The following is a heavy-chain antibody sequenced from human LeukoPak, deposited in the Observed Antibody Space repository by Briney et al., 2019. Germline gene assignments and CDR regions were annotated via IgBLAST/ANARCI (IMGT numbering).Heavy chain of an antibody. J-gene: IGHJ4*02. Sequence: GASVKVSCKASGYTFTGYYMHWVRQAPGQGLEWMGWINPNSGGTNYTQKFQGRVTMTRDTSISTAYMELSRLRSDDTAVYYCARDRSGGPYTYPHYWGQGTLVTVSS. CDR2: INPNSGGT. V-gene: IGHV1-2*02. CDR3: ARDRSGGPYTYPHY. CDR1: GYTFTGYY. D-gene: IGHD2-15*01.